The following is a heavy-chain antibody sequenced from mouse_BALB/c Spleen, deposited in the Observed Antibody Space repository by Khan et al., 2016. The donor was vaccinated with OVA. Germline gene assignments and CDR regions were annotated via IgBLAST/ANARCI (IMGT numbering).Heavy chain of an antibody. CDR3: GRGGAAYYRNDGGAMEY. CDR1: GYTFTTAG. Sequence: QIQLVQSGPELKKPGETVRISCKASGYTFTTAGIQWVQKMPGKGLKWIGWINTHSGVPKYAEDFKGRFAFSLEISVNTAYLQITNLKNEDTATYLCGRGGAAYYRNDGGAMEYWGQGTSVTVSS. V-gene: IGHV9-4*02. J-gene: IGHJ4*01. D-gene: IGHD2-14*01. CDR2: INTHSGVP.